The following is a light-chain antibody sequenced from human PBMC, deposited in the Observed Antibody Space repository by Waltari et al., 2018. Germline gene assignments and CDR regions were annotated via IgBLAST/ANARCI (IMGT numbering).Light chain of an antibody. J-gene: IGLJ1*01. V-gene: IGLV2-14*01. Sequence: QSALTQPRSVSGSPGQSVTISCTGTDSDVVAYDFVSWYQQHPGKAPHLIIYEVSNRPSGISNRFSASKSGNTASLTISGLQAEDEADYYCSSYTTSSAPGVFGTGTRVTVL. CDR1: DSDVVAYDF. CDR3: SSYTTSSAPGV. CDR2: EVS.